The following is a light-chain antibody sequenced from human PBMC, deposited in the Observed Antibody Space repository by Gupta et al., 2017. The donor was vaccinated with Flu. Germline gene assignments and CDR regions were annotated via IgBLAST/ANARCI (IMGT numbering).Light chain of an antibody. CDR3: GSYAGSFSVV. V-gene: IGLV2-11*01. Sequence: TICTCTSSDVGANNFVTWYQQHPGKAPKLLIYNISERPSGVPDRFSGSKSGNTASLTISGLQAEDEADYFCGSYAGSFSVVFGGGTKLTVL. J-gene: IGLJ2*01. CDR2: NIS. CDR1: SSDVGANNF.